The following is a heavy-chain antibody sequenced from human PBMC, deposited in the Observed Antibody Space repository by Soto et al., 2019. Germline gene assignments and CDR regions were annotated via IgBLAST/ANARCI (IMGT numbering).Heavy chain of an antibody. V-gene: IGHV1-24*01. CDR1: GYTLTELS. D-gene: IGHD2-15*01. Sequence: ASVKVSCKVSGYTLTELSMHWVRQAPGKGLEWMGGFDPEDGETIYAQKFQGRVTMTEDTSTDTAYMELSSLRSEDTAVYYCASFVGYCSGGSCYENWFDPWGQGTPVTV. CDR3: ASFVGYCSGGSCYENWFDP. J-gene: IGHJ5*02. CDR2: FDPEDGET.